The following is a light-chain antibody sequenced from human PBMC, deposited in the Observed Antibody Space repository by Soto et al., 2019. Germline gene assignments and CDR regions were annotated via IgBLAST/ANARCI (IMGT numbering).Light chain of an antibody. Sequence: DIVVTQSAAALSVSRGESATLSCRHSQNWXSNLFWYQQKPGQAPRRLXYGRSTRATGIPARFSGSGSGTEFSLTISSLHSEDFAAYYYQRYENWTLTFGGGTKVDIK. CDR2: GRS. CDR3: QRYENWTLT. J-gene: IGKJ4*02. V-gene: IGKV3-15*01. CDR1: QNWXSN.